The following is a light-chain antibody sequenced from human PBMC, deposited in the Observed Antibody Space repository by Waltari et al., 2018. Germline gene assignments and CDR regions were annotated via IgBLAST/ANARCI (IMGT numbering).Light chain of an antibody. CDR2: AAS. CDR1: QSVSNN. CDR3: QQYSNWPPWT. J-gene: IGKJ1*01. V-gene: IGKV3-15*01. Sequence: EVVMTQSPVTLSVSPGERATLSCRASQSVSNNLAWYQHKPGQAPRLVMYAASTRASGRPARVSGTGSGGEFTLTINSLESEDGAIYYCQQYSNWPPWTFGQGTTVEIK.